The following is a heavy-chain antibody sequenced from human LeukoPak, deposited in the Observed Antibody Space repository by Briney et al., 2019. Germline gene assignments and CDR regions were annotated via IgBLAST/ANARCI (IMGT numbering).Heavy chain of an antibody. Sequence: GGSLRLSCAASGVTFSSYGMHWVRQAPAKGLEWAAVISNDGSNKHYADSVKGRFTISRDNSKNTLYLQMNSLRAEDTAVYYCAKDLTGVNYCLDQWGQGTLVTVSS. CDR2: ISNDGSNK. J-gene: IGHJ4*02. CDR1: GVTFSSYG. CDR3: AKDLTGVNYCLDQ. V-gene: IGHV3-30*18. D-gene: IGHD1-7*01.